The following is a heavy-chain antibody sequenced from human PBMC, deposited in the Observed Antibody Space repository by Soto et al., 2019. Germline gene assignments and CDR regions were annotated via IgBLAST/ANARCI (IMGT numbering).Heavy chain of an antibody. D-gene: IGHD1-26*01. V-gene: IGHV4-4*02. J-gene: IGHJ4*02. CDR3: ARTRTSGPLFAY. CDR2: VYHSGST. CDR1: GGSISTSNW. Sequence: SETLSLTCAVSGGSISTSNWWSWVRQPPGKGLEWIGEVYHSGSTNYNPSFKSRVAMSVDKSKNQFSLKLNSVTAADTALYYCARTRTSGPLFAYWGQGSRVPVSS.